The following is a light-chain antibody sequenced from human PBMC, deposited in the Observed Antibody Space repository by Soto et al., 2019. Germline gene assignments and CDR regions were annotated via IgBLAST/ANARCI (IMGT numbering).Light chain of an antibody. CDR2: GNS. Sequence: QSVLTQPPSVSGAPGQRVTISCTGSSSNIGAGYDVRWYQQPPGTAPKILIYGNSNRPSGVPDRFSGSKSGTSASLAITGLQAEDEADYYCQSYDSSLSVVFGGGTKLTVL. CDR3: QSYDSSLSVV. V-gene: IGLV1-40*01. CDR1: SSNIGAGYD. J-gene: IGLJ2*01.